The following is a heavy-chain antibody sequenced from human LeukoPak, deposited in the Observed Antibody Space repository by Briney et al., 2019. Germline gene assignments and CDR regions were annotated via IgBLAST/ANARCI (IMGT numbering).Heavy chain of an antibody. CDR3: AKGEDYDILTGYNTPDAFDI. CDR1: GFTFSSYG. Sequence: GGSLRLSCAASGFTFSSYGMHWVRQAPGKGLEWVAFIRYDGSNKYYADSVKGRFTISRDNSKNTLYLQMNSLRAEDTAVYYCAKGEDYDILTGYNTPDAFDIWGQGTMVTVSS. D-gene: IGHD3-9*01. V-gene: IGHV3-30*02. CDR2: IRYDGSNK. J-gene: IGHJ3*02.